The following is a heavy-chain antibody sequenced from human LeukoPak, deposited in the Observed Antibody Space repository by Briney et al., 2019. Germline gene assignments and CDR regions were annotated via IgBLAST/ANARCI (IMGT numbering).Heavy chain of an antibody. CDR1: GGSISSYY. CDR2: IYTSGST. J-gene: IGHJ4*02. V-gene: IGHV4-4*07. CDR3: ARLFTAADPFDY. D-gene: IGHD6-13*01. Sequence: SETLSLTCTVSGGSISSYYWSWIRQPAGKGLEWIGRIYTSGSTNYNPSLKSRVTISVDTSKNQFSLKLSSVTAADTAVYYCARLFTAADPFDYWGQGTLVTVSS.